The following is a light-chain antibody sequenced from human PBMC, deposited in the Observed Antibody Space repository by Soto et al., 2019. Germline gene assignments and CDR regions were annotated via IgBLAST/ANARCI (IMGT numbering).Light chain of an antibody. V-gene: IGKV3-20*01. Sequence: EIVLTQSPGTLSLSPGERATLSCRASQSVNSRYLAWYQQKPGQAPRLLIYAASSRATGIPDRFSGSASGTDFTLTISRLEPEDFAVYYCQQYGDSPQNTFGQGTKLEIK. J-gene: IGKJ2*01. CDR2: AAS. CDR1: QSVNSRY. CDR3: QQYGDSPQNT.